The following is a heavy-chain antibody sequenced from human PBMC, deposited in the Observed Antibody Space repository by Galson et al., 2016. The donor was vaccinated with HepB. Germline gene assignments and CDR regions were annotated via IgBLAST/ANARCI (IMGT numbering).Heavy chain of an antibody. CDR3: ARARWYCRGGSCYFDY. D-gene: IGHD2-15*01. Sequence: SLRLSCAASGFTFSNYDMHWVRQAPGEGLEWVAVIRYDGTNKYYADSVKGRFTISRDNSKNTLYLHMNTLRAEDTAVYYCARARWYCRGGSCYFDYWGQGTLVTVSS. J-gene: IGHJ4*02. CDR1: GFTFSNYD. V-gene: IGHV3-33*01. CDR2: IRYDGTNK.